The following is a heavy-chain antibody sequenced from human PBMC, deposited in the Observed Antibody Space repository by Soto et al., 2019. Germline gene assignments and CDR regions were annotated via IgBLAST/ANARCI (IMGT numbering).Heavy chain of an antibody. V-gene: IGHV4-59*08. CDR2: IYYSGST. D-gene: IGHD3-22*01. CDR1: GGSISSYY. CDR3: ARHLGYDSSGHYRNCFDP. Sequence: ASETLSLSCTVSGGSISSYYWSWIRQPPGQGLEWIGYIYYSGSTNYNPSLKSRVTISLDTSKNQFSLKLSSVTAADSAVYYCARHLGYDSSGHYRNCFDPWGQGTLVTVS. J-gene: IGHJ5*02.